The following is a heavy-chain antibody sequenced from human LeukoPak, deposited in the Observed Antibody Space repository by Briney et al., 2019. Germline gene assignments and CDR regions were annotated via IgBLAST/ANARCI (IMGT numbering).Heavy chain of an antibody. CDR2: INHSGST. CDR1: GGSINTYY. D-gene: IGHD2-8*01. Sequence: PSETLSLTCTVSGGSINTYYWTWMRQPPGKGLEWIGYINHSGSTNYNPSLKSRVTISVDTSKNQFSLKLSSVTAADTAVYYCARRGQWGHFDYWGQGTLVTVSS. CDR3: ARRGQWGHFDY. V-gene: IGHV4-59*08. J-gene: IGHJ4*02.